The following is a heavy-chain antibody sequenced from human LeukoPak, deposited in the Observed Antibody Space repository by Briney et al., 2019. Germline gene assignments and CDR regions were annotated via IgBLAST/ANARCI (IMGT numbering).Heavy chain of an antibody. Sequence: GGSLRLSCAASGFTFNSYAMHWVRQGPGKGLEWVSGISWSSTSIGYADSVKGRFTISRDNAKNSLHLQMNSLRVEDMALYYCVKGGHSRFAYYYYMDVWGKGTTVTVSS. CDR2: ISWSSTSI. J-gene: IGHJ6*03. V-gene: IGHV3-9*03. CDR3: VKGGHSRFAYYYYMDV. D-gene: IGHD6-13*01. CDR1: GFTFNSYA.